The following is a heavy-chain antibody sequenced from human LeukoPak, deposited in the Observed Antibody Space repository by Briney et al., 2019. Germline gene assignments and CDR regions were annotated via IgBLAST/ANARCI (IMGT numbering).Heavy chain of an antibody. D-gene: IGHD4-17*01. CDR2: IYYSGST. CDR1: AGSITTDGYY. CDR3: ASYGDSVFDY. Sequence: SETLSLTCNVYAGSITTDGYYWSWIRQPPGKGLEWIGYIYYSGSTNYNPSLKSRVTISVDTSKNQFSLKLSSVTAADTAVYYCASYGDSVFDYWGQGTLVTVSS. J-gene: IGHJ4*02. V-gene: IGHV4-61*08.